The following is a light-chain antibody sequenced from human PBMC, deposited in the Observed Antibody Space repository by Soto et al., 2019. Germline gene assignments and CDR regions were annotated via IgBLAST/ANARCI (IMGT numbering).Light chain of an antibody. Sequence: DIVMTQSPDSLAVSLGERATINCKSSQSVLYSSNNKKYLAWYQQKPGQPPKLLIYWAPTRESGVPDRFSGSGSGTDFTLTISSLQAEDVAVYYCQQYYTTPPTFGQGTKVDIK. CDR3: QQYYTTPPT. J-gene: IGKJ1*01. CDR1: QSVLYSSNNKKY. CDR2: WAP. V-gene: IGKV4-1*01.